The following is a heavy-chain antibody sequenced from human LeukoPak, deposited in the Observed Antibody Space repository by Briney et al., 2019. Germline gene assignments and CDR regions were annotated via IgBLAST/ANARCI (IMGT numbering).Heavy chain of an antibody. CDR1: GFIFSSYA. Sequence: GGSLRLSCAASGFIFSSYAMTWVRQAPGKGPEWVSVVSGSGDNTYYADSVKGCLTISRGNSNNTLYLQMNSLRAEDTAVYYCAKDLRTYCSGGSCYLNWFDPWGQGTLVTVSS. J-gene: IGHJ5*02. D-gene: IGHD2-15*01. V-gene: IGHV3-23*01. CDR3: AKDLRTYCSGGSCYLNWFDP. CDR2: VSGSGDNT.